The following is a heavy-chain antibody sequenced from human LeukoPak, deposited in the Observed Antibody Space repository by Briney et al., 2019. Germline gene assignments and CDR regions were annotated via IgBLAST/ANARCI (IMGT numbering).Heavy chain of an antibody. CDR3: ARNWFDP. J-gene: IGHJ5*02. V-gene: IGHV3-53*05. CDR1: GFTVSSDY. CDR2: IYSGGST. Sequence: GGSLRLSCAASGFTVSSDYMSWVRQAPGKGLEWVSVIYSGGSTYYADSVKGRFTISRDKSKNTVYLQMNSLRFEDTGMYYCARNWFDPWGQGTLVTVSS.